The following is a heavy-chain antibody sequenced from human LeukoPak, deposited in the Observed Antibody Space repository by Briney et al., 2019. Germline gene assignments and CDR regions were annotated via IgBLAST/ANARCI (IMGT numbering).Heavy chain of an antibody. CDR3: EKQEGALIENWCFDH. D-gene: IGHD1-26*01. J-gene: IGHJ4*02. CDR2: IEKNAGGA. Sequence: GGSLRLSCAASGFTFSDFAMSWVRLAPGKGLEWVSSIEKNAGGAYYADSVKGRFTVSRDNSKNTLYLQMSGLRVEDTALYYCEKQEGALIENWCFDHWGLGTLVTVSS. CDR1: GFTFSDFA. V-gene: IGHV3-23*01.